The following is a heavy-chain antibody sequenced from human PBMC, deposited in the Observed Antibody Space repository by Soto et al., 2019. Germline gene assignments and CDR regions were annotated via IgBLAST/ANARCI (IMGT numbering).Heavy chain of an antibody. D-gene: IGHD6-19*01. CDR3: ARSDGWYPIHA. Sequence: QVQLQESGPGLVKPSGTLSLTCAVSGDSVSSPYYWCWVRQSPGEGLEWIGEVFHTGTTSYNPSRGSLVTKSMDKSINQFSLDLSSVTAADTAVYYCARSDGWYPIHAWGPGTLVIVSS. CDR1: GDSVSSPYY. CDR2: VFHTGTT. V-gene: IGHV4-4*02. J-gene: IGHJ5*02.